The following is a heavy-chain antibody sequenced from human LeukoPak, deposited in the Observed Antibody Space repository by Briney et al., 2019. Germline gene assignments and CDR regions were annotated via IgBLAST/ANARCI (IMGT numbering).Heavy chain of an antibody. Sequence: GGSLRLSCAASGFTFSSYSMNWVRQAPGKGLEWVSVIYSGGSTYYADSVKGRFTISRDNSKNTLYLQVNSLRAEDTAVYYCARDWSAAGYGMDVWGQGTTVTASS. CDR2: IYSGGST. J-gene: IGHJ6*02. V-gene: IGHV3-53*01. CDR3: ARDWSAAGYGMDV. D-gene: IGHD6-13*01. CDR1: GFTFSSYS.